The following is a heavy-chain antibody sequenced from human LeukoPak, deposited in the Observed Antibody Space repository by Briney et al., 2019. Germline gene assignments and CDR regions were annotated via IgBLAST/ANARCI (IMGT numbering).Heavy chain of an antibody. CDR3: AKEFMDV. Sequence: GGSLRLSCAASGFTFSSYAMSWVRQAPGKGLEWVAFIRYDTSNKYYADSVKGRFTISRDNSKNTLYLQMNRLRAEDTAVYYCAKEFMDVWGKGTTVTISS. CDR2: IRYDTSNK. V-gene: IGHV3-30*02. CDR1: GFTFSSYA. J-gene: IGHJ6*04.